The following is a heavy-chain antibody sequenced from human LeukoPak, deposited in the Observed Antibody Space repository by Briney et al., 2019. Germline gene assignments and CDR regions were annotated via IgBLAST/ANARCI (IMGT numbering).Heavy chain of an antibody. Sequence: SETLSLTCAVYGGSFSGYYWSWIRQPPGKGLEWIGEINHSGSTNYNPSLKSRVTISVDTSKNQFSLNLSSVTAADTAVYYCARGINLVVVPAAVNWFDPWGQGTLVTVSS. CDR3: ARGINLVVVPAAVNWFDP. CDR2: INHSGST. V-gene: IGHV4-34*01. CDR1: GGSFSGYY. D-gene: IGHD2-2*01. J-gene: IGHJ5*02.